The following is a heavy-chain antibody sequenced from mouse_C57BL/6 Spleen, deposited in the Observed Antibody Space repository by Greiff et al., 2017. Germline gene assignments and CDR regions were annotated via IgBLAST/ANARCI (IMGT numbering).Heavy chain of an antibody. V-gene: IGHV1-52*01. J-gene: IGHJ4*01. CDR1: GYTFTSYW. D-gene: IGHD2-5*01. Sequence: VQLQQPGAELVRPGSSVKLSCKASGYTFTSYWMHWVKQRPIQGLEWIGNIDPSDSETHYNQKFKDKATLTVEKSSSTAYMQLSSLTSEDSAVYYCARHYSNYVYYAMDYWGQGTSVTVSS. CDR3: ARHYSNYVYYAMDY. CDR2: IDPSDSET.